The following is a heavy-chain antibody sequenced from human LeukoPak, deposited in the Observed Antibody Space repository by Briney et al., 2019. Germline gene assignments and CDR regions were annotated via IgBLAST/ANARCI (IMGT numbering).Heavy chain of an antibody. Sequence: GGSLRLSCAASGFTFSSYSMNWVRQAPGKGLEWVSSISIGSNYIYYGDSVKGRFTISRDNAKKSLYLQMNSLRAEDTAVYYCARRWLQSYAFDIWGQGTMVTVSS. D-gene: IGHD5-24*01. V-gene: IGHV3-21*01. CDR1: GFTFSSYS. CDR2: ISIGSNYI. CDR3: ARRWLQSYAFDI. J-gene: IGHJ3*02.